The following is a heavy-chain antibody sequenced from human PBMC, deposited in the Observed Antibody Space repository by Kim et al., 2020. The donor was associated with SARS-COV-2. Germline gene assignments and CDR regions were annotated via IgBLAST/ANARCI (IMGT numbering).Heavy chain of an antibody. CDR2: ISWNGNNL. J-gene: IGHJ6*01. CDR1: GFTFGDYG. V-gene: IGHV3-9*01. CDR3: ARDNGVAVPVTRSYGMDV. D-gene: IGHD6-19*01. Sequence: GGSLRLSCLGSGFTFGDYGMHWVRQAPGKGLEWVAGISWNGNNLADAGSGKGRFTIARANAPKYLYLQRKSASGDDTSLYDCARDNGVAVPVTRSYGMDV.